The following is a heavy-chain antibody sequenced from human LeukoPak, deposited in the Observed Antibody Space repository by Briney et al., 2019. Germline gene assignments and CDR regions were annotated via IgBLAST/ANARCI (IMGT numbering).Heavy chain of an antibody. V-gene: IGHV4-39*01. CDR2: IYYSGST. Sequence: PSETLSLTCTGSGGSISSSSYYRGWIRQPPRKGLEWIGSIYYSGSTYYNPSLKSRVTISVDTSKNQFSLKLSSVTAADTVFFFQAEDGIRYFDWLPDSFDYWGQGTLVTVSS. CDR1: GGSISSSSYY. D-gene: IGHD3-9*01. CDR3: AEDGIRYFDWLPDSFDY. J-gene: IGHJ4*02.